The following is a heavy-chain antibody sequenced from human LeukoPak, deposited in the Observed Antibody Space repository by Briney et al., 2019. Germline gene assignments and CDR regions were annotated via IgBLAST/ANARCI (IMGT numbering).Heavy chain of an antibody. CDR3: ARGRIVATISDAFDI. D-gene: IGHD5-12*01. J-gene: IGHJ3*02. CDR1: GYTFTSYD. CDR2: MNPNSGNT. V-gene: IGHV1-8*03. Sequence: ASVKVSCKASGYTFTSYDINWVRQATGQGLGWMGWMNPNSGNTGYAQKFQGRVAITRNTSISTAYMELSSLRSEDTAVYYCARGRIVATISDAFDIWGQGTMVTVSS.